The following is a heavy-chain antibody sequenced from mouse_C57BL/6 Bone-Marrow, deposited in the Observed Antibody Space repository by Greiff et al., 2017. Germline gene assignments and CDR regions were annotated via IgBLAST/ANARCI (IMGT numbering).Heavy chain of an antibody. CDR2: INPSTGGT. D-gene: IGHD3-2*02. CDR3: ARLETAQAYYFDY. J-gene: IGHJ2*01. V-gene: IGHV1-42*01. CDR1: GYSFTGYY. Sequence: VQLKESGPELVKPGASVKISCKASGYSFTGYYMNWVKQSPEKSLEWIGEINPSTGGTTYNQKFKAKATLTVDKSSSTAYMQLKSLTSEDSAVYYCARLETAQAYYFDYWGQGTTLTVSS.